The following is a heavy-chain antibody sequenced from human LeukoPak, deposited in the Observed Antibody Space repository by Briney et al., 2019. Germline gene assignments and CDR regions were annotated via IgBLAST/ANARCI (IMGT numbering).Heavy chain of an antibody. V-gene: IGHV3-7*04. CDR3: ARGHDWRSDY. Sequence: GGPLRLSCAASGFTFSSHWMSWVRQAPGKGLEWVANIKQDGSQKYYVDSVKGRFTISRDNAKNSLYLQINSLRAEDTAVYYCARGHDWRSDYWGQGTLVTVSS. CDR1: GFTFSSHW. CDR2: IKQDGSQK. D-gene: IGHD3-9*01. J-gene: IGHJ4*02.